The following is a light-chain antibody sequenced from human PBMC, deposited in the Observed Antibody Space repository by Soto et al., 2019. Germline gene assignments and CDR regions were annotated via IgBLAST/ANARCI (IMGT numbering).Light chain of an antibody. CDR3: QSYDSSLSGYV. CDR1: GSNIGAPYD. Sequence: QSVLTQPPSLSGAPGQRVTISCTGSGSNIGAPYDVHWYQHLPGTAPKLLIYGSTNRPSGVPGRFSGSKSGTSASLAITGLQAEDWADYYCQSYDSSLSGYVFGAGTKVTVL. CDR2: GST. J-gene: IGLJ1*01. V-gene: IGLV1-40*01.